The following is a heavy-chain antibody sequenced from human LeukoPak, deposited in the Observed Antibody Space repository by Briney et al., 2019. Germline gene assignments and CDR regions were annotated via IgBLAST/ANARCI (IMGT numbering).Heavy chain of an antibody. Sequence: PSETLSLTCPVSSGSISSGVYYWSWIRQHPGKGLEWIGYSYYSGSTYYNPSLKCRVTISVDTSKNQFSLKLSSVTAADTAVYYCARGVRWLQLSYFDYWGQGTLVTVSS. CDR2: SYYSGST. J-gene: IGHJ4*02. V-gene: IGHV4-31*03. D-gene: IGHD5-24*01. CDR3: ARGVRWLQLSYFDY. CDR1: SGSISSGVYY.